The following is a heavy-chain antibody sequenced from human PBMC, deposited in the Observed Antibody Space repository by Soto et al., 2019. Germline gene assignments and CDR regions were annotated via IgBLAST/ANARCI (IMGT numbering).Heavy chain of an antibody. J-gene: IGHJ6*02. V-gene: IGHV3-33*01. Sequence: GGSLRLSCAASGFTFSSYGMHWVRQAPGKGLEWVAVIWYDGSNKYYADSVKGRVTMTIDTSTSTAYMELRSLRSDDTAVYYCARDPTGSPHPDYNYYGMDVWGQGTTVTVSS. D-gene: IGHD3-10*01. CDR3: ARDPTGSPHPDYNYYGMDV. CDR2: IWYDGSNK. CDR1: GFTFSSYG.